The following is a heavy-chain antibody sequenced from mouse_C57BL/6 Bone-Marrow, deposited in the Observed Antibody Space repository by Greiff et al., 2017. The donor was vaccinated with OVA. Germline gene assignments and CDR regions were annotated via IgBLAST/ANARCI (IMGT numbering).Heavy chain of an antibody. Sequence: QVQLQQPGAELVRPGTSVKMSCKASGYTFTNYWIGWAKQRPGHGLAWIGDIYPGGGYTNYNEKFTGKAILTAAKSSSSAYMQFRCLTSEASALSSCATLYSGSSPFAYWGPGTLLTVSA. D-gene: IGHD1-1*01. CDR2: IYPGGGYT. CDR1: GYTFTNYW. J-gene: IGHJ3*01. CDR3: ATLYSGSSPFAY. V-gene: IGHV1-63*01.